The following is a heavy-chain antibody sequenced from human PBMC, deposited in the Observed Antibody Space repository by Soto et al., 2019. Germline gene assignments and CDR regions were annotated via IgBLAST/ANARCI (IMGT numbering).Heavy chain of an antibody. V-gene: IGHV4-31*03. CDR1: GGSISSGGYY. Sequence: SETLSLTCTVSGGSISSGGYYWSWIRQHPGKGLEWIGYIYYSGSTYYNPSLKSRVTISVDTSKNQFSLKLSSVTAADTALYYCARDRLAAAGTGFDNWFDPWGQGTLVTVS. J-gene: IGHJ5*02. D-gene: IGHD6-13*01. CDR2: IYYSGST. CDR3: ARDRLAAAGTGFDNWFDP.